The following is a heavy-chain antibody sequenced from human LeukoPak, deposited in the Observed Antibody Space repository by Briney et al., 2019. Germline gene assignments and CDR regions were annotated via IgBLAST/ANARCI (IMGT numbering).Heavy chain of an antibody. Sequence: GGSLRLSCAASGFTVSSSYMSWVRQAPRQGLEWVSLIYSGGSTHYADSVKGRFTISRDNSKNTLYLQMSSLRAEDTAVYYCARGTTSVTPSVWGQGTLCTVSS. CDR2: IYSGGST. D-gene: IGHD4-17*01. V-gene: IGHV3-53*01. CDR1: GFTVSSSY. J-gene: IGHJ4*02. CDR3: ARGTTSVTPSV.